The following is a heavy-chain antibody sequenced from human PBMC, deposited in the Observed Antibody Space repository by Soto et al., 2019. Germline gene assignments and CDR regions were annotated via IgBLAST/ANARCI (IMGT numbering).Heavy chain of an antibody. CDR1: GFTFSSYD. CDR2: ISVTGSGT. Sequence: LRLSCAASGFTFSSYDMSWVRQAPGKGLEYVSSISVTGSGTYYADSVKGRFTISRDNSKNTLYLQMNSLRVEDTAVYYCARTTTTKSRDYWGQGTLVTVSS. V-gene: IGHV3-23*01. D-gene: IGHD4-17*01. J-gene: IGHJ4*02. CDR3: ARTTTTKSRDY.